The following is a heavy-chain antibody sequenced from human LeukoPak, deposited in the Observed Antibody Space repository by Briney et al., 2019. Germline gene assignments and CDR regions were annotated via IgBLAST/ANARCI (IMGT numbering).Heavy chain of an antibody. V-gene: IGHV1-8*01. J-gene: IGHJ4*02. D-gene: IGHD6-13*01. Sequence: ASVKVSCKASGYTLTSYDINWVRQATGQGLEWMGWMNPNSGNTGYAQKFQGRVTMTRNTSISTAYMELSSLRSDDTAVYYCARTRGAAANLRDYWGQGTLVTVSS. CDR1: GYTLTSYD. CDR3: ARTRGAAANLRDY. CDR2: MNPNSGNT.